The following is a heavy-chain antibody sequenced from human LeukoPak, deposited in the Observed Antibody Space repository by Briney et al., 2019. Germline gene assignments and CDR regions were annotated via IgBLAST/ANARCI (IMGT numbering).Heavy chain of an antibody. CDR3: AKDMNEAARMRNYYFDYWGQVGY. Sequence: PGGSLRLSCAASGFTFSSYAMSWVRQAPGKGLEWVSAISGSGGSTYYADSVKGRFTISRDNSKNTLYLQMNSLRAEDTAVHYCAKDMNEAARMRNYYFDYWGQVGYWGQGTLVTVSS. D-gene: IGHD2/OR15-2a*01. CDR1: GFTFSSYA. V-gene: IGHV3-23*01. CDR2: ISGSGGST. J-gene: IGHJ4*02.